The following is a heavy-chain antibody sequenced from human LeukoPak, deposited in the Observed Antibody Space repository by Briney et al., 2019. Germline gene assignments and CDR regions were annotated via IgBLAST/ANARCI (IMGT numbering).Heavy chain of an antibody. CDR1: GGSISSYY. V-gene: IGHV4-59*08. Sequence: SETLSLTCTVSGGSISSYYWSWIRQPSGKGLEWIGYIYYSGSTNYNPSLKSRVTISVDTSKNQFSLKLNSVTAADTAVYYCARDSGLMADYWGQGTLVTVSS. CDR2: IYYSGST. D-gene: IGHD5-12*01. CDR3: ARDSGLMADY. J-gene: IGHJ4*02.